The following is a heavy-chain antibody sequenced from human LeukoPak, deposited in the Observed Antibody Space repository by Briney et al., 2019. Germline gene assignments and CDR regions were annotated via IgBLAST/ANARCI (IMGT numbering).Heavy chain of an antibody. V-gene: IGHV4-59*08. D-gene: IGHD4-17*01. CDR3: ARHALTTTVTNFDY. J-gene: IGHJ4*02. CDR2: IYYSGST. Sequence: SETLSLTCSVSGGSISSYYWRWMRHPPGKGREGSGYIYYSGSTNYNPSLKSRVTISVATSKNQFSLKLSSVTAADTAVYYCARHALTTTVTNFDYWGQGTLVTVSS. CDR1: GGSISSYY.